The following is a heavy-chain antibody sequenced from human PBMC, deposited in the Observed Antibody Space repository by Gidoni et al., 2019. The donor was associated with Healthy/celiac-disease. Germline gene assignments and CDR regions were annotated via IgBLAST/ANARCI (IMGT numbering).Heavy chain of an antibody. V-gene: IGHV4-59*01. Sequence: QVQLQEAGPGLVKPTETRTRTCTVSGGSISSYYLSWIRQPPGKGLEWIGYIYYSGSTNYNPSLTRRVTLSVDTSKPQFSLTLSSVTAADTAVYSCARANSSQPHAAFDIWGQGTMVTVSS. CDR3: ARANSSQPHAAFDI. CDR1: GGSISSYY. CDR2: IYYSGST. D-gene: IGHD6-13*01. J-gene: IGHJ3*02.